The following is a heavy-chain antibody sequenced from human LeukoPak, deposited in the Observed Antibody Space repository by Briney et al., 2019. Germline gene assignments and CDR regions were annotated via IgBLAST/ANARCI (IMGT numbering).Heavy chain of an antibody. V-gene: IGHV4-30-2*01. CDR1: GGSISSGGYY. D-gene: IGHD2-2*01. CDR2: IFHSGST. Sequence: SETLSLTCTVSGGSISSGGYYWSWIRQPPGKGLEWIGYIFHSGSTYYNPSLKSRVTISVDRSKNQFSLKLSSVTAADTAVYYCARGDIVVVLDAFDIWGQGTMVTVSS. CDR3: ARGDIVVVLDAFDI. J-gene: IGHJ3*02.